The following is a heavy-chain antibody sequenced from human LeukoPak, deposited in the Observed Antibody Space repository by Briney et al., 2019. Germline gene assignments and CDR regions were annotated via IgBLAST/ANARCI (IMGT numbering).Heavy chain of an antibody. D-gene: IGHD3-9*01. Sequence: GASVKVSCKASGYTFTSYGISWVRQTPGQGLEWIGWISAYNGNTNYAQKLQGRVTMTTDTSTSTAYMELRSLRSDDTAVYYCARDRTYYDILTGSDDAFDIWGQGTMVTVSS. CDR2: ISAYNGNT. CDR1: GYTFTSYG. CDR3: ARDRTYYDILTGSDDAFDI. V-gene: IGHV1-18*01. J-gene: IGHJ3*02.